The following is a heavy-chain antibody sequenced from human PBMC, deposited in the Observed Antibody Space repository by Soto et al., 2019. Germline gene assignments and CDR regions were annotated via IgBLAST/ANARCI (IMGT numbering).Heavy chain of an antibody. J-gene: IGHJ4*02. CDR2: ISYDESDK. Sequence: LRLSCAASGFTFRSYAMHWVRQAPGKGLEWVAVISYDESDKYYADSLKGRFTISRDNSKNTLYLQMNSLRGEDTAVYYCARDLSVAGPDYWGQATLGTVS. CDR3: ARDLSVAGPDY. D-gene: IGHD6-19*01. CDR1: GFTFRSYA. V-gene: IGHV3-30*03.